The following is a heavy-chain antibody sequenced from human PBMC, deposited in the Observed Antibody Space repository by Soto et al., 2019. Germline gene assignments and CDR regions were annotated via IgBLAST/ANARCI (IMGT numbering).Heavy chain of an antibody. CDR2: IYYSGST. V-gene: IGHV4-59*08. J-gene: IGHJ4*02. Sequence: SETLSLTCTVSGGSISSYYWSWIRQPPGKGLEWIGYIYYSGSTNYNPSLKSRVTISVDTSKNQFSLKLSSVTAADTAVYYCARHGRIQLWVHLFDYWGQGTLVTVSS. CDR3: ARHGRIQLWVHLFDY. CDR1: GGSISSYY. D-gene: IGHD5-18*01.